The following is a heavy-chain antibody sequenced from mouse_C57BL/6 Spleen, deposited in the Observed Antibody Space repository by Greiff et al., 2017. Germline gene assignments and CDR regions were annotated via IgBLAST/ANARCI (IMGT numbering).Heavy chain of an antibody. CDR2: IDPSDSYT. CDR1: GYTFTSYW. J-gene: IGHJ2*01. CDR3: ARRVITTVDTPIDY. V-gene: IGHV1-69*01. Sequence: QVQLQPPGAELVMPGASVKLSCKASGYTFTSYWMHWVKQRPGQGLEWIGEIDPSDSYTNYNQKFKGKSTLTVDKSSSTAYMRLGSLTSESSTVYYCARRVITTVDTPIDYWGQGTTLTVSS. D-gene: IGHD1-1*01.